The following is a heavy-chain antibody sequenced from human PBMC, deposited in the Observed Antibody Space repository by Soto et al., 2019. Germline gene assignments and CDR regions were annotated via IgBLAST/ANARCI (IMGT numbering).Heavy chain of an antibody. CDR2: ISAYNGNT. Sequence: GASVKVSCKASGYTFTSYGISWVRQAPRQGLEWMGWISAYNGNTNYAQKLQGRVTMTTDTSTSTAYMELRSLRSDDTAVYYCAREGYCGGDCYTFDYWGQVTLVTVSS. J-gene: IGHJ4*02. D-gene: IGHD2-21*02. CDR1: GYTFTSYG. V-gene: IGHV1-18*01. CDR3: AREGYCGGDCYTFDY.